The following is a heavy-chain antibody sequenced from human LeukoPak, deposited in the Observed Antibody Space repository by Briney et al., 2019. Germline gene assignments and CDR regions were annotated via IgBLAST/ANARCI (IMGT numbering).Heavy chain of an antibody. CDR2: ISGSGGST. J-gene: IGHJ4*02. D-gene: IGHD3-22*01. V-gene: IGHV3-23*01. Sequence: GSLRLSCVASGFTISNNYMSWVHQAPGKGLEWVSAISGSGGSTYYADSVKGRFTISRDNSKNTLYLQMNSLRAEDTAVYYCAKDRSSGYYYWGQGTLVTVSS. CDR1: GFTISNNY. CDR3: AKDRSSGYYY.